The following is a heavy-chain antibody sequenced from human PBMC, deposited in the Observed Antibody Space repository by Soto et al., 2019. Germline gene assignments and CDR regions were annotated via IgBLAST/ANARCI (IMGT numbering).Heavy chain of an antibody. V-gene: IGHV1-3*01. J-gene: IGHJ4*02. CDR3: ARVGGYGDYARDY. Sequence: ASVKVSCKASGYTFTSYAMHWVRQAPGQRLEWMGWINAGNGNTKYSQKFQGRVTITRDTSASTAYMELSSLRSEDTAVYYCARVGGYGDYARDYWGQGTLVTVSS. D-gene: IGHD4-17*01. CDR1: GYTFTSYA. CDR2: INAGNGNT.